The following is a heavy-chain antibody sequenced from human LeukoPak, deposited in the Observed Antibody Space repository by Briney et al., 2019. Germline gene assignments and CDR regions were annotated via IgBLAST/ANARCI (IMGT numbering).Heavy chain of an antibody. Sequence: PGGSLRLSCAASGFTFSDYYMSWIRQAPGKGLEWVSYISSSSSYTNYADSVKGRFTISRDNAKISLYLQMNSLRAEDTAVYYCARRSIAPSEDLDYWGQGTLVTVSS. CDR3: ARRSIAPSEDLDY. V-gene: IGHV3-11*06. CDR2: ISSSSSYT. J-gene: IGHJ4*02. D-gene: IGHD6-6*01. CDR1: GFTFSDYY.